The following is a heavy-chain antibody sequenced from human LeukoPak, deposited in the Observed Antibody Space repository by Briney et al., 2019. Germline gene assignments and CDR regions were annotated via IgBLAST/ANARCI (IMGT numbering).Heavy chain of an antibody. CDR2: IYYSGST. J-gene: IGHJ4*02. CDR3: ARLTYYYDSSGYFEYYFDY. D-gene: IGHD3-22*01. V-gene: IGHV4-39*01. Sequence: SETLSLTCTVSGGSISSSSYYWGWIRQPPGKGLEWIGSIYYSGSTYYNPSLKSRVTISVDTSKNQFSLKLSSVTAADTAVYYCARLTYYYDSSGYFEYYFDYWGQGTLVTVSS. CDR1: GGSISSSSYY.